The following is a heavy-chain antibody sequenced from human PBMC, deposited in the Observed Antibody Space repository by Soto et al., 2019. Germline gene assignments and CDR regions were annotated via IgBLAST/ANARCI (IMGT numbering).Heavy chain of an antibody. CDR2: ISYDGSNK. CDR3: FLFGGDSLTDAFDI. D-gene: IGHD2-21*02. CDR1: GFTFSSYA. Sequence: GESLKISCAASGFTFSSYAMHWVRQAPGKGLEWVAVISYDGSNKYYADSVKGRFTISRDNSKNTLYLQMNSLRAEDTAVYYCFLFGGDSLTDAFDIWGQGTMVTVSS. J-gene: IGHJ3*02. V-gene: IGHV3-30-3*01.